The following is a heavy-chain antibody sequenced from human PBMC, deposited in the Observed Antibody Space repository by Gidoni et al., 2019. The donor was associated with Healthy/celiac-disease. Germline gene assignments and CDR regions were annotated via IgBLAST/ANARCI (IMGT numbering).Heavy chain of an antibody. V-gene: IGHV1-46*03. Sequence: QVQLVQSGAEVKKPGASVKVSCKASGYTFTSYYMHWVRQAPGQGLEWMGIINPSGGSTSYAQKFQGRVTMTRDTSTSTVYMELSSLRSEDTAVYYCARAEKYCSGGSCYSGGVDYWGQGTLVTVSS. D-gene: IGHD2-15*01. CDR1: GYTFTSYY. CDR2: INPSGGST. J-gene: IGHJ4*02. CDR3: ARAEKYCSGGSCYSGGVDY.